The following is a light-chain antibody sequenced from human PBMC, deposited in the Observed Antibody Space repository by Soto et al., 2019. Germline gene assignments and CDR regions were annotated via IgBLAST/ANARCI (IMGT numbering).Light chain of an antibody. CDR2: WAS. Sequence: MTTAANSLAVSLGERDTLICKSSQSVLYSSNNKNYLAWYQQKPGQSPKLLIYWASTRESGVPDRFSGSGSGTDFTLTISSLQAEDVAVYYCQQYYRTPPTFGHG. V-gene: IGKV4-1*01. J-gene: IGKJ2*01. CDR3: QQYYRTPPT. CDR1: QSVLYSSNNKNY.